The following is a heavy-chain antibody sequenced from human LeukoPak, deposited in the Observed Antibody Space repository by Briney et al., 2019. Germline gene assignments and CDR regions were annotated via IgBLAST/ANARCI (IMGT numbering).Heavy chain of an antibody. CDR3: ARDLNWETY. V-gene: IGHV3-53*01. CDR2: IYSGGTT. CDR1: GFTVSGNY. Sequence: PGGSLRLSCAVSGFTVSGNYMSWVRQAPGKGLEWVSLIYSGGTTYYADSVKGRFTISRDNAKNSLYLQMNSLRAEDTAVYYCARDLNWETYWGQGTLVSVSS. J-gene: IGHJ4*02. D-gene: IGHD7-27*01.